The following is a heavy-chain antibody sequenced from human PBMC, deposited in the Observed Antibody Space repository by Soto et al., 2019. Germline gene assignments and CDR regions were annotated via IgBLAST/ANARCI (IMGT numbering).Heavy chain of an antibody. CDR3: ARAACSGGSCNLGY. CDR2: ISYDGSNK. V-gene: IGHV3-30-3*01. Sequence: QVQLVESGGGVVQPGRSLRLSCAASGFTFSSYAMHWVRQAPGKGLEWVAVISYDGSNKYYADSVKGRFTISRDNSKNPLYLQMNSLRAEDTAVYYCARAACSGGSCNLGYWGQGTLVTVSS. D-gene: IGHD2-15*01. J-gene: IGHJ4*02. CDR1: GFTFSSYA.